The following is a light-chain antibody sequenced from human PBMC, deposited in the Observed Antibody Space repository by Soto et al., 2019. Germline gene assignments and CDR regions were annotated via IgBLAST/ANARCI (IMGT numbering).Light chain of an antibody. CDR3: QQSYSTLWT. CDR1: QSISSY. J-gene: IGKJ1*01. V-gene: IGKV1-39*01. CDR2: AAS. Sequence: DIQMPQSHSSLSASVGDSVTITCRASQSISSYLNWYQQKPGKAPKLLIYAASSLQSGVPSRFSGSGSGTDFTLTISSLQPEEFATYYCQQSYSTLWTFGQGTKVDIK.